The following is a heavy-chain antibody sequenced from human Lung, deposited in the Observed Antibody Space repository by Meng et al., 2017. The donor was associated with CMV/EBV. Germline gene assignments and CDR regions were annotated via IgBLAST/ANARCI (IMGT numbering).Heavy chain of an antibody. V-gene: IGHV3-30*02. CDR2: IRHDGSNK. J-gene: IGHJ6*02. D-gene: IGHD3-3*01. Sequence: GGSLRPXXAASGLVFSNNGMHWVRQAPGEGLEWVAFIRHDGSNKYYGGSVKGRFTISRDNSENTVYLQMDSLRVEDTAVYYCAKDLDYDSWSGYVHYYYCGMDVWGQGTTVXVSS. CDR3: AKDLDYDSWSGYVHYYYCGMDV. CDR1: GLVFSNNG.